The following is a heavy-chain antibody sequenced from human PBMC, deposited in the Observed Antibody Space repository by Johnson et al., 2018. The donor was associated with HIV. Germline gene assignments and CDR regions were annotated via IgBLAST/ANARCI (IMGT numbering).Heavy chain of an antibody. CDR2: ISYDGSNKFYADDDGTKK. J-gene: IGHJ3*02. CDR3: ARDPSYDMAHTDGFDI. Sequence: QVQLVESGGGVVQPGRSLRLSCAASGFTFSSYAMHWVRQAPGKGLEWVAVISYDGSNKFYADDDGTKKYYADSVKGRFTISRDNSKDTLYLQMNSLRAEDTAVYYCARDPSYDMAHTDGFDIWGQGTMVTVSS. D-gene: IGHD3-22*01. CDR1: GFTFSSYA. V-gene: IGHV3-30*04.